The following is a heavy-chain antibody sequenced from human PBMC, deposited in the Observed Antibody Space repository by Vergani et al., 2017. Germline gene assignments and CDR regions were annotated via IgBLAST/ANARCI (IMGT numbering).Heavy chain of an antibody. D-gene: IGHD6-13*01. J-gene: IGHJ4*02. V-gene: IGHV1-46*01. CDR3: ARDPPTARGYSSSWYYFDY. Sequence: QVQLVQSGAEVKKPGASVKVSCKASGYTFTSYYMHWVRQAPGQGLEWMGIINPSGGSTSYAQKFQGRVTMTRDTSTSTVYMELSSLRSEDTAVYYCARDPPTARGYSSSWYYFDYWGQGTLVTVSS. CDR1: GYTFTSYY. CDR2: INPSGGST.